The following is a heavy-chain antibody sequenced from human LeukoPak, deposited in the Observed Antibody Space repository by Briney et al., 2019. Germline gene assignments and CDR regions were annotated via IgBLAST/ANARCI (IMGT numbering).Heavy chain of an antibody. CDR1: GYTLTELS. D-gene: IGHD3-16*01. V-gene: IGHV1-24*01. J-gene: IGHJ4*02. Sequence: ASVKVSCKVSGYTLTELSMHWVRQAPGKGLEWMGGFDPEDGETIYAQKFQGRVTMTEDTSTDTAYMELSSLRSEDTAVYYCARGLYDYVWGSYPTPLDYFDYWGQGTLVTVSS. CDR3: ARGLYDYVWGSYPTPLDYFDY. CDR2: FDPEDGET.